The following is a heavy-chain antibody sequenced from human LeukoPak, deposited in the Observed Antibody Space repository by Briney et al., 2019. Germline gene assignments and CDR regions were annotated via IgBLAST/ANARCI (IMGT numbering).Heavy chain of an antibody. CDR1: GFTFSSYG. D-gene: IGHD6-19*01. V-gene: IGHV3-48*01. CDR3: AKARGEAYSSGWPYYYYGMDV. Sequence: GGSLRLSCAASGFTFSSYGMNWVRQAPGEGLEWVSYISSASSTIYYADSVKGRFTISRDNAKNSLFLQMNSLRAEDTAVYYCAKARGEAYSSGWPYYYYGMDVWGQGTTVTVSS. J-gene: IGHJ6*02. CDR2: ISSASSTI.